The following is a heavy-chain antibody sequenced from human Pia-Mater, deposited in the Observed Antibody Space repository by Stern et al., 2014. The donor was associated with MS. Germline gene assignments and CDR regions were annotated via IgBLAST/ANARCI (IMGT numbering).Heavy chain of an antibody. D-gene: IGHD3-3*01. CDR2: IDWDDDK. J-gene: IGHJ4*02. CDR3: ARSPPYYEFWNDYYYFDY. V-gene: IGHV2-70*04. Sequence: QVTLRESGPALVKPTQTLTLTCTFSGFSLSTSGMRVSWIRQPPGKALEWLARIDWDDDKFYRTSMKTRRTISKDTSKNQVVLTMNNMDPVDTATYYCARSPPYYEFWNDYYYFDYWGQGTLVAVSS. CDR1: GFSLSTSGMR.